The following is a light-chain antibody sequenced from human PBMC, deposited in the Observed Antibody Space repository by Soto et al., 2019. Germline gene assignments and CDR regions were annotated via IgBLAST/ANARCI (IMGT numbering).Light chain of an antibody. CDR2: LGS. CDR3: MQALQPPGT. V-gene: IGKV2-28*01. Sequence: DIVMTQSPLSLPVTPGEPASISCRSSQSLLHSNGYNYLDWYLQKPGQSPQLLIYLGSNRASGVPDRFSGSGSGTDFTLKISRVEAEDVGVYYCMQALQPPGTFGQGTKVGIK. J-gene: IGKJ1*01. CDR1: QSLLHSNGYNY.